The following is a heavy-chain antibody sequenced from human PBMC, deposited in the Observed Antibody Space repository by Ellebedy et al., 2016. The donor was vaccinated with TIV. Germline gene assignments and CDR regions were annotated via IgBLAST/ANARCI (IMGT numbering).Heavy chain of an antibody. CDR1: GGTFSSYA. CDR2: INAGKGNT. D-gene: IGHD2-15*01. J-gene: IGHJ4*02. V-gene: IGHV1-69*13. Sequence: ASVKVSCKASGGTFSSYAISWVRQAPGQRLEWMGWINAGKGNTKYSQKFQGRVTITADESTSTAYMELSSLRSEDTAVYYCARDRRYCSGSSCSFYFDYWGQGTLVTVSS. CDR3: ARDRRYCSGSSCSFYFDY.